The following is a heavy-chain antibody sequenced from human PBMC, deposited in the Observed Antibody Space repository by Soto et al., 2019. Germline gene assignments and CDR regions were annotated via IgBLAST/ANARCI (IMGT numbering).Heavy chain of an antibody. CDR3: AIRVVVNAIRSKDYYYGMDV. CDR2: INPSGGST. J-gene: IGHJ6*02. CDR1: GYTFTSYY. Sequence: QVQLVQSGAEVKKPGASVKVSCKASGYTFTSYYMHWVRQAPGQGLEWMGIINPSGGSTSYAQKFQGRVNMTRDTAMSPVYMELSSLRSEDTAVYYCAIRVVVNAIRSKDYYYGMDVWGQGTTVTVSS. V-gene: IGHV1-46*01. D-gene: IGHD2-21*01.